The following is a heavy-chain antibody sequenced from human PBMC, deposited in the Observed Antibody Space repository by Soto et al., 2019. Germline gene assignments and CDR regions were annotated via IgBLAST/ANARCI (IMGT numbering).Heavy chain of an antibody. CDR1: GGSISSYY. Sequence: SETLSLTCTVSGGSISSYYWNWIRQPPGKGLEWIGYIYYSGSTNYNPSLKSRVTISVDTSKNQFSLKLSSVTAADTAVYYCGMAAMASENFDYWGQGTLVTVSS. D-gene: IGHD5-18*01. V-gene: IGHV4-59*01. J-gene: IGHJ4*02. CDR3: GMAAMASENFDY. CDR2: IYYSGST.